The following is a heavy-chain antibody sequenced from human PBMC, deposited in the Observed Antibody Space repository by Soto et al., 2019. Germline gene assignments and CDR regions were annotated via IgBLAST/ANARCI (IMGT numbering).Heavy chain of an antibody. J-gene: IGHJ6*02. V-gene: IGHV3-30-3*01. CDR3: ARTVQSYYDSSGSLGGYYYYYGMDV. D-gene: IGHD3-22*01. CDR1: GFTFSSYA. CDR2: ISYDGSNK. Sequence: QVQLVESGGGVVQPGRSLRLSCAASGFTFSSYAMDWVRQAPGKGLEWVAVISYDGSNKYYADSVKGRFTISRDNSKNTLYLQMNSLRAEDTAVYYCARTVQSYYDSSGSLGGYYYYYGMDVWGQGTTVAVSS.